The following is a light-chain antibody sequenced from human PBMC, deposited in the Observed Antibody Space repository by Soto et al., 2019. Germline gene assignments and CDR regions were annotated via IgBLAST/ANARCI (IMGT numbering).Light chain of an antibody. CDR3: CSYASSSTFV. CDR2: EGS. J-gene: IGLJ1*01. V-gene: IGLV2-23*01. CDR1: SSDVGSYNL. Sequence: QSVLTQPASVSGSPGQSITISCTGTSSDVGSYNLVSWYQQHPGKAPKLMIYEGSKRPSGVSNRYSGSKSGNTASLTISGLQAEYEADYYCCSYASSSTFVFGNGTKVTVL.